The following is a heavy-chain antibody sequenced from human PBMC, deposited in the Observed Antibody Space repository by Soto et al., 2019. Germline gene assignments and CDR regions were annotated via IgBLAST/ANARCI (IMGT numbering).Heavy chain of an antibody. CDR2: ISGSGGST. J-gene: IGHJ3*02. CDR1: GFTFSSYA. CDR3: AKFEGRVVVGRRAFDI. Sequence: GGSLRLSCAASGFTFSSYAMSWVRQAPGKGLEWVSAISGSGGSTYYADSVKGRFTISRDNSKNTLYLQMNSLRAEDTAVYYCAKFEGRVVVGRRAFDIWGQGTMVTVSS. D-gene: IGHD2-15*01. V-gene: IGHV3-23*01.